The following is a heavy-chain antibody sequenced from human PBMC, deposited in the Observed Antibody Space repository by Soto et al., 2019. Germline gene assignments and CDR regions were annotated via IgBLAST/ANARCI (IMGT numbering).Heavy chain of an antibody. Sequence: QVQLVESGGGVVQPGRSLRLSCAASGFTFSTYGMHWVRQAPGKGLEWVAVISYDGTNKYYADSVKGRFTISRDNSKNTLYLQMNSLRAEDTAVYYCAKERYSSRSPDFVYWGQGTLVTVSS. CDR1: GFTFSTYG. J-gene: IGHJ4*02. CDR3: AKERYSSRSPDFVY. V-gene: IGHV3-30*18. D-gene: IGHD6-13*01. CDR2: ISYDGTNK.